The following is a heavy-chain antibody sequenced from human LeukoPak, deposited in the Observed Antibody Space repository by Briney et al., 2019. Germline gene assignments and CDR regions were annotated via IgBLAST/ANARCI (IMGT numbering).Heavy chain of an antibody. V-gene: IGHV1-2*02. Sequence: ASVKLSCKVSGYTFTGYYMHWVRQAPGQGLEWMGWINPNSGGTNYAQKFQGRVTMTRDTSISTAYMELSRLRSDDTAVYYCARAKFHCSSTSCYSFYGIDVWGQGTTVTVSS. CDR3: ARAKFHCSSTSCYSFYGIDV. D-gene: IGHD2-2*01. CDR2: INPNSGGT. J-gene: IGHJ6*02. CDR1: GYTFTGYY.